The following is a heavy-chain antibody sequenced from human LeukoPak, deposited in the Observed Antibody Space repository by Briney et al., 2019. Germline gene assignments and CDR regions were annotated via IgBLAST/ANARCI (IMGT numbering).Heavy chain of an antibody. V-gene: IGHV3-15*01. CDR2: IKSKTDGGTT. J-gene: IGHJ6*02. CDR1: GFTFSNAW. Sequence: GGSLRLSCAASGFTFSNAWMSWVRQAPGKGLEWVGRIKSKTDGGTTDYAAPVKGRFTISRDDSKNTLYLQMNSLKTEDTAVYYCTSTTTVTTWLYYYYYYGMDVWGQGTTVTVSS. CDR3: TSTTTVTTWLYYYYYYGMDV. D-gene: IGHD4-17*01.